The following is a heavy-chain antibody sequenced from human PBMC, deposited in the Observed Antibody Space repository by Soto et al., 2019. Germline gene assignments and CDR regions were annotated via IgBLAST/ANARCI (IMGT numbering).Heavy chain of an antibody. CDR2: IIPIFRTA. D-gene: IGHD1-26*01. CDR1: GDGFSNYA. CDR3: ARDSLIPSAADYYYDMDV. J-gene: IGHJ6*02. V-gene: IGHV1-69*13. Sequence: SVKVSCKXSGDGFSNYAISWVRQAPGQGLEWMGGIIPIFRTANYAQKFQGRLSITADDSTSTAYMELSSLKSDDTAVYFCARDSLIPSAADYYYDMDVWGQGTTVTVSS.